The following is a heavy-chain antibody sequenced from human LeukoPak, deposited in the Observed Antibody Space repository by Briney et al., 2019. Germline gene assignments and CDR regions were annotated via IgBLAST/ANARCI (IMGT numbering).Heavy chain of an antibody. CDR3: VKRTYCSSTSCAYELDY. J-gene: IGHJ4*02. D-gene: IGHD2-2*01. V-gene: IGHV3-64D*06. CDR1: GFTFSSYA. Sequence: GSLRLSCSASGFTFSSYAMHWVRQAPGKGLEYVSAISSNGGSTYYAGSVKGRFTISRDNSKNTLYLQMSSLRAEDTAVYYCVKRTYCSSTSCAYELDYWGQGTLVTVSS. CDR2: ISSNGGST.